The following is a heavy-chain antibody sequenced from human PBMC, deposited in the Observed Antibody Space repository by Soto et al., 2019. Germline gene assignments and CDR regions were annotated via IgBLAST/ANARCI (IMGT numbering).Heavy chain of an antibody. CDR3: ARPPTGSYYYYGMEV. V-gene: IGHV4-34*01. CDR1: GGSFGGYY. D-gene: IGHD1-1*01. J-gene: IGHJ6*02. Sequence: PSETLSLTCAVYGGSFGGYYWSWIRQPPGKGLEWIGEINDSGSTNYNSSLKSRVTISVDTSKHQISLKLNSVTAADTAVYYCARPPTGSYYYYGMEVWGQAKRVTAS. CDR2: INDSGST.